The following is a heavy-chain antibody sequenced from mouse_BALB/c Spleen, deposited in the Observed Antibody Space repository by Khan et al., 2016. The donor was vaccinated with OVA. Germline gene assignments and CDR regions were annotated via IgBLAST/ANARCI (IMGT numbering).Heavy chain of an antibody. CDR1: GYTFTSFY. J-gene: IGHJ3*01. D-gene: IGHD1-1*02. CDR3: TRSGYGGFAY. CDR2: INPNNGGT. Sequence: QVQLQQSGAELVKPGASVRLSCKSSGYTFTSFYLYWVKQRPGQGLEWIGDINPNNGGTNFNEKFKSKATLTVVKSSSTAYMQLSSLTSEDSAVYYCTRSGYGGFAYWGQGTLVTVSA. V-gene: IGHV1S81*02.